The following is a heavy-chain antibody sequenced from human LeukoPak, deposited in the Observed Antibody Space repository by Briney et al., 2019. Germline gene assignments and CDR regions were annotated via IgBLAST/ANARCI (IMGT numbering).Heavy chain of an antibody. V-gene: IGHV3-21*01. CDR3: AKDAGFGVDY. CDR1: GFTFSNYN. D-gene: IGHD3-10*01. Sequence: GGSLRLSCADSGFTFSNYNMNWVRQAPGKAMEWVSSITSSGTYTFYADSVKGRFTISRDNAKNSLYLQMDSLGPEDTAVYYCAKDAGFGVDYWGQGTLVTVSS. CDR2: ITSSGTYT. J-gene: IGHJ4*02.